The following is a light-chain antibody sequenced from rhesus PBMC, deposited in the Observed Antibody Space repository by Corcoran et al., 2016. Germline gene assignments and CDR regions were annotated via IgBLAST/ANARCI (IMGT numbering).Light chain of an antibody. Sequence: DIVMTQTPLSLSVTPGEPASISCRSSQSLLHSNGYTYLHWYLQKPCQSPPPLIYEVSNRAPGVPDRFSGSGSGTDFTLKISRVEAEDVGVYYCEQTLQTPFTFGPGTKLDIK. CDR3: EQTLQTPFT. J-gene: IGKJ3*01. CDR2: EVS. V-gene: IGKV2-78*01. CDR1: QSLLHSNGYTY.